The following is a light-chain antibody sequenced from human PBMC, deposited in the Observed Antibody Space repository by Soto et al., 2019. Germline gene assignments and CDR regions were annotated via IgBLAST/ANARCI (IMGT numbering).Light chain of an antibody. V-gene: IGKV1-6*01. CDR1: QGIRTE. Sequence: AIQMTQSLSSLSASVGDRVTITCRASQGIRTELAWYQQKAGKAPQLLIFAATSLQSGVPSRFSGSGSGTDFSLTITSLQPEDFATYYCLQDYNYPRTFGQGTKLEIK. J-gene: IGKJ2*01. CDR2: AAT. CDR3: LQDYNYPRT.